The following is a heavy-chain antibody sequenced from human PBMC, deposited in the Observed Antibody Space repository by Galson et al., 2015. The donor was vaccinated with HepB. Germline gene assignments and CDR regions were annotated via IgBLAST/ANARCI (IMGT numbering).Heavy chain of an antibody. V-gene: IGHV3-30*04. CDR2: ISYDGSNK. J-gene: IGHJ4*02. Sequence: SLRLSCAASGFTFSSYAMHWVRQAPGKGLEWVAVISYDGSNKYYADSVKGRFTISRDNSMNTLYLQMNSLRAEDTAVYYCASTTYYYGSGRYFDYWGQGTLVTVSS. CDR3: ASTTYYYGSGRYFDY. D-gene: IGHD3-10*01. CDR1: GFTFSSYA.